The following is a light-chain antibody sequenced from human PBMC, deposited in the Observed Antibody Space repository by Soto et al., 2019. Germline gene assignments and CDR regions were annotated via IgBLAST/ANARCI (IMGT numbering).Light chain of an antibody. CDR1: QGIGDA. J-gene: IGKJ2*01. Sequence: IEISPSPSSLCASVGDRVTITCRASQGIGDALGWYQQKPGKPPKVLIYGASNLQSGVPPRFGGSGSGTDFTFTIRCLQPEDTGTYFCQQYDTLPYIFGQGTKVDIK. CDR2: GAS. V-gene: IGKV1-6*01. CDR3: QQYDTLPYI.